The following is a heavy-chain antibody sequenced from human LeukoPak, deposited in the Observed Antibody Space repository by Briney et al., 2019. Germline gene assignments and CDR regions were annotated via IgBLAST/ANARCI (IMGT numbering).Heavy chain of an antibody. Sequence: SETLSLTCTVSGGSISSYYWSWIRQPPGKGLEWIGYIYYSGSTNYNPSLKSRVTISVDTSKNQFSLKLSSVTAADTTVYYCARDDGSSGYYYYYYYYMDVWGKGTTVTVSS. J-gene: IGHJ6*03. V-gene: IGHV4-59*01. CDR1: GGSISSYY. CDR3: ARDDGSSGYYYYYYYYMDV. D-gene: IGHD3-22*01. CDR2: IYYSGST.